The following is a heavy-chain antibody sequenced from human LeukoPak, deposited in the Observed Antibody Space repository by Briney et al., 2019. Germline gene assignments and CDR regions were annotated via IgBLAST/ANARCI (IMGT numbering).Heavy chain of an antibody. CDR1: GFTFSSYE. CDR2: ISSSGGTI. J-gene: IGHJ3*02. Sequence: PGGSLRLSCAASGFTFSSYEMNWVHQAPGKGLEWVSYISSSGGTIFYADSVKGRFTISRDNAKNSLYLQMNSLRAEDTAVYYCARGQTGTLDAFDIWGQGTMVTVSS. D-gene: IGHD1/OR15-1a*01. V-gene: IGHV3-48*03. CDR3: ARGQTGTLDAFDI.